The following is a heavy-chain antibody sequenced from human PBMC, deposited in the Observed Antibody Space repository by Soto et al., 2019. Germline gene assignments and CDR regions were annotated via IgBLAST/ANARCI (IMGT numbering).Heavy chain of an antibody. CDR3: ARKEEYYDFWSGQAQYYMDV. CDR1: GFTFSSYW. J-gene: IGHJ6*03. CDR2: IKQDGSEK. D-gene: IGHD3-3*01. Sequence: PGGSLRLSCAASGFTFSSYWMSWVRQAPGKGLEWVANIKQDGSEKYYVDSVKGRFTISRDNAKNSLYLQMNSLRAEDTAVYYCARKEEYYDFWSGQAQYYMDVWGKGTTVTVSS. V-gene: IGHV3-7*01.